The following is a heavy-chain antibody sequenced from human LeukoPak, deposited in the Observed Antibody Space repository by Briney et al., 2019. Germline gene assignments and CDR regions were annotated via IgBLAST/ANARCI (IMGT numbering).Heavy chain of an antibody. V-gene: IGHV1-2*02. CDR1: GYTFTGNY. Sequence: ASAKVSCKASGYTFTGNYMHWVRQAPGQGLEWMGWINPNSGGTNYAQKFQGRVTMTRDTSIGTAYMELNRLRSDDTAVYYCARGSYDSSDFEYFHHWGQGTLVTVSS. CDR3: ARGSYDSSDFEYFHH. J-gene: IGHJ1*01. D-gene: IGHD3-22*01. CDR2: INPNSGGT.